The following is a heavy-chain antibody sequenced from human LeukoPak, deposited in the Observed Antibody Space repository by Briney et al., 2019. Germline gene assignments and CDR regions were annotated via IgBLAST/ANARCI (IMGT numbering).Heavy chain of an antibody. J-gene: IGHJ4*02. CDR2: INSDGSST. D-gene: IGHD3-22*01. CDR3: AREGGYSHAFDY. CDR1: GFTFSSYW. V-gene: IGHV3-74*01. Sequence: PGRSLRLSCAASGFTFSSYWMYWVRQAPGKGLVWVSRINSDGSSTSRADSVKGRFTISRDNAKNTLYLQMNSLRAEDTAVYYCAREGGYSHAFDYWGQGTLVTVSS.